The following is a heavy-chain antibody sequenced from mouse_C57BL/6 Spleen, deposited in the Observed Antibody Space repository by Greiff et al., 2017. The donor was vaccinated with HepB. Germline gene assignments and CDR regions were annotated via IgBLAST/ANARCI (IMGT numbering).Heavy chain of an antibody. CDR1: GFTFSDYY. J-gene: IGHJ4*01. CDR2: INYDGSST. Sequence: DVKLVESEGGLVQPGSSMKLSCTASGFTFSDYYMAWVRQVPEKGLEWVANINYDGSSTYYLDSLKSRFIISRYNAKNVLYLQMSSLKSEDTATYYCARDRGTRTDYYAMDYWGQGTSVTVSS. V-gene: IGHV5-16*01. CDR3: ARDRGTRTDYYAMDY. D-gene: IGHD1-3*01.